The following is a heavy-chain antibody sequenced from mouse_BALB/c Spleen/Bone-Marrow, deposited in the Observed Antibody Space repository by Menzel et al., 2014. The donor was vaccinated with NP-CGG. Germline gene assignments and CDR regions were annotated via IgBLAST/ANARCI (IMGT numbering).Heavy chain of an antibody. CDR2: INPSNGGT. D-gene: IGHD2-10*01. J-gene: IGHJ4*01. V-gene: IGHV1S81*02. CDR3: TRRGLLSDYYSMDY. CDR1: GYTFTSYY. Sequence: QVQLQQSGADLVKPGASVKLSCKASGYTFTSYYLYWVKQRPGQGLEWIGEINPSNGGTNFNERFKSKASLTVDKSSSTAYMLFNNLTSEDCAVYYCTRRGLLSDYYSMDYWGQGTSVTVSS.